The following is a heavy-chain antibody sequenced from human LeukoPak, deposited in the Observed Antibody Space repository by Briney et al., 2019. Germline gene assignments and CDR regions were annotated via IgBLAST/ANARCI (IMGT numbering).Heavy chain of an antibody. J-gene: IGHJ6*03. CDR3: AREVGTDYYYYMDV. CDR2: ISSSSSTI. CDR1: GFTFSSYR. V-gene: IGHV3-48*01. Sequence: GGSLRLSCAASGFTFSSYRMNWVRQAPGKGLEWVSYISSSSSTIYYADSVKGRFTISRDNSKNTLYLQMNSLRAEDTAVYYCAREVGTDYYYYMDVWGKGTTVTVSS.